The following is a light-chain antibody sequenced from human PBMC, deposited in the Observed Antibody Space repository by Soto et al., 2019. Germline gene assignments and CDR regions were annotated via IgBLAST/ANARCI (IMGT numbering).Light chain of an antibody. CDR2: DND. CDR3: ASWDTSLTVAI. CDR1: TSNVGTKH. Sequence: QSVLTQPPSVSAAPGQTVTISCSGSTSNVGTKHVSWYQQFPGTVPKVLIYDNDKRRSGIPDRFSGSRSGTTATLAITGLQSGDEADYYCASWDTSLTVAIFGGGTKLTVL. V-gene: IGLV1-51*01. J-gene: IGLJ2*01.